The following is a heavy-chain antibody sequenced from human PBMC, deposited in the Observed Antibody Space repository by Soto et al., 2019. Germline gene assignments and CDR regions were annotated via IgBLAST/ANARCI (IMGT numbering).Heavy chain of an antibody. J-gene: IGHJ4*02. V-gene: IGHV3-15*01. Sequence: AGGSLRLSCAASGFTFSNAGMSWVRQAPGKGLEWVGRIKSKTDGGTTDYAAPVKGRFTISRDDSKNMVFLQMNSLKIEDTAVYYCTTDERINGNWGQGTLVTVSS. CDR1: GFTFSNAG. CDR3: TTDERINGN. CDR2: IKSKTDGGTT. D-gene: IGHD1-20*01.